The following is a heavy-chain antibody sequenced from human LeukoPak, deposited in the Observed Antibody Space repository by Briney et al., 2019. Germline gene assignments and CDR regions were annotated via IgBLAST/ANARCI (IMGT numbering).Heavy chain of an antibody. V-gene: IGHV4-30-2*01. CDR3: ARGDDILTGYYISKAFDI. Sequence: TLSLTCAVSGGSISSGGYSWSWIRQPPGTGLEWIGYIYHSGSTYYNPSLKSRVTISVDRSRNQFSLKLSSVTAADTAVYYCARGDDILTGYYISKAFDIWGQGTMVTVSS. D-gene: IGHD3-9*01. CDR1: GGSISSGGYS. J-gene: IGHJ3*02. CDR2: IYHSGST.